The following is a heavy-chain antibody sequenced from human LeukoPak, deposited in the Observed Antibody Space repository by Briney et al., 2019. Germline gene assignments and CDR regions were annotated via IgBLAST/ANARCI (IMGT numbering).Heavy chain of an antibody. D-gene: IGHD4-11*01. CDR1: GFTFSSYA. J-gene: IGHJ4*02. CDR3: AKDRRSLTTVITSFDY. Sequence: GGSLRLSCAASGFTFSSYAMSWVRQAPGKGLEWVSAISGSGGSTYYADSVKGRFTISRDNSKNTLYLQMNSLRAEDTAVYYCAKDRRSLTTVITSFDYWGQGTLVTVSS. V-gene: IGHV3-23*01. CDR2: ISGSGGST.